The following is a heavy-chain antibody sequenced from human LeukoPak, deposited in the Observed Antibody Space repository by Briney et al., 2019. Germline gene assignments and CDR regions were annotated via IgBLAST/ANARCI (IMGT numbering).Heavy chain of an antibody. CDR2: MSTSGNS. Sequence: SETLSLTCTVSGGPISGYYWSWIRQPAGKGLEWIGRMSTSGNSNYIPSLVSRVTMSVDTSKNQFSLNLSSVTAADTAVYYCARESGSMRWFDPWGQGTLVTVSS. J-gene: IGHJ5*02. V-gene: IGHV4-4*07. CDR1: GGPISGYY. CDR3: ARESGSMRWFDP. D-gene: IGHD6-25*01.